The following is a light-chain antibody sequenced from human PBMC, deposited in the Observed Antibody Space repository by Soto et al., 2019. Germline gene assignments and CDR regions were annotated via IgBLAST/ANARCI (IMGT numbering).Light chain of an antibody. J-gene: IGKJ1*01. CDR1: QSISSW. CDR3: QESNTYLGT. CDR2: DAS. Sequence: DIQVTQSHPSLSASVGDRVTITCRASQSISSWLAWYQKETGKAPRLLISDASFLESGVPSRFSGIVSGTEFNLTLRRLQTDDCATYVGQESNTYLGTFGPSTKLDIK. V-gene: IGKV1-5*01.